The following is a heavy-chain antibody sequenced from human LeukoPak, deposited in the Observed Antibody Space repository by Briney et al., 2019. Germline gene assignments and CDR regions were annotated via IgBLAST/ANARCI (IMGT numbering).Heavy chain of an antibody. CDR1: GYTFTSYG. CDR2: IIPILGIA. V-gene: IGHV1-69*04. CDR3: ARYHSDRGYSYGYYY. J-gene: IGHJ4*02. D-gene: IGHD5-18*01. Sequence: SVKVSCKASGYTFTSYGISWVRQAPGQGLEWMGRIIPILGIANYAQKFQGRVTITADKSTSTAYMELSSLRSEDTAVYYCARYHSDRGYSYGYYYWGQGTLVTVSS.